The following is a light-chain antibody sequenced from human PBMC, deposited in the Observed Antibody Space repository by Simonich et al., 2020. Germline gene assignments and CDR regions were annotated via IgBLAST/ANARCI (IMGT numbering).Light chain of an antibody. CDR1: QSVSSSY. J-gene: IGKJ4*01. Sequence: EIVLTQSPGTLSLSPGERATLSCRASQSVSSSYLAWYQQKPGLAPRLLIYDASRRATGIPDRFSGSGSGTDFTLTISRLEPEDFAVYYCQQYGSSPPVTFGGGTKVEIK. V-gene: IGKV3D-20*01. CDR2: DAS. CDR3: QQYGSSPPVT.